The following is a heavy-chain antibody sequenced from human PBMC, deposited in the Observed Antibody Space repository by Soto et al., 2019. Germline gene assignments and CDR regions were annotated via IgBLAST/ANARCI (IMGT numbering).Heavy chain of an antibody. J-gene: IGHJ4*02. CDR1: GFTFSSYS. D-gene: IGHD3-10*01. CDR3: ARDPRVLLWFGENPLGPYYFDY. CDR2: ISSSSSYI. V-gene: IGHV3-21*01. Sequence: KPGGSLRLSCAASGFTFSSYSMNWVRQAPGKGLEWVSSISSSSSYIYYADSVKGRFTISRDNAKNSLYLQMNSLRAEDTAVYYCARDPRVLLWFGENPLGPYYFDYWGQGTLVTVSS.